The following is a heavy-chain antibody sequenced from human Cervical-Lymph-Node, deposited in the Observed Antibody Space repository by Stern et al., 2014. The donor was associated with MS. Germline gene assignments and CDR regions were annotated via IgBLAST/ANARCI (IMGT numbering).Heavy chain of an antibody. D-gene: IGHD4-23*01. CDR2: ISTGSGYI. CDR1: GFTFSDYT. CDR3: AREIGRRRLGGPQGYFALDV. Sequence: EVQLVESGGGLVKPGGSLRLSCAASGFTFSDYTMNWVRQAPGRGLEWVASISTGSGYIFYADSVKGRFTISRDNSLYLQMNSLRAGDTAVYYCAREIGRRRLGGPQGYFALDVWGQGTTVTVSS. V-gene: IGHV3-21*01. J-gene: IGHJ6*02.